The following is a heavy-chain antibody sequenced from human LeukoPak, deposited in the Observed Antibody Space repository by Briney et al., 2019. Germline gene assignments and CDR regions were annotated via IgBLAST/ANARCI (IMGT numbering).Heavy chain of an antibody. CDR2: ISSSSSYI. Sequence: PGGSLRLSCAASGFTFSSYSVNWVRQAPGKGLEWVSSISSSSSYIYYADSVKGRFTISRDNAKNSLYLQMNSLRAEDTAVYYCARAYGARYYYYGMDVWGQGTTVTVSS. V-gene: IGHV3-21*01. CDR3: ARAYGARYYYYGMDV. D-gene: IGHD4/OR15-4a*01. J-gene: IGHJ6*02. CDR1: GFTFSSYS.